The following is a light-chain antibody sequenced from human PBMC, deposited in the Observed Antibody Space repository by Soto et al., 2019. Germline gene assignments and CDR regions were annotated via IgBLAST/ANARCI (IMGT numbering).Light chain of an antibody. V-gene: IGKV3-20*01. Sequence: EIVLTQSPGTLSLSPGERATLSCRASQSVSSTYLAWYQQKPGQAPRLLIYGASTRATGIPDRFSGSGSGTDFTLTISTLEPEDFAVYYCQQYGSSHWTFGQGTKVEFK. J-gene: IGKJ1*01. CDR1: QSVSSTY. CDR2: GAS. CDR3: QQYGSSHWT.